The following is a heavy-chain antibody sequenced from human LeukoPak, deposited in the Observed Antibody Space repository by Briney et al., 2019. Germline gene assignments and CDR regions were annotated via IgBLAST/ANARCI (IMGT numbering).Heavy chain of an antibody. CDR2: INPNSGDT. D-gene: IGHD4-23*01. CDR1: GYTFTGYY. CDR3: ARVFRGNGWHFDY. Sequence: ASVKVSCKASGYTFTGYYMHWVRQAPGQGLEWMGWINPNSGDTNYAQKFQGRVTMTRDTSISTAYMELYSLRSDDTAVYHCARVFRGNGWHFDYWGQGTLVTVSS. J-gene: IGHJ4*02. V-gene: IGHV1-2*02.